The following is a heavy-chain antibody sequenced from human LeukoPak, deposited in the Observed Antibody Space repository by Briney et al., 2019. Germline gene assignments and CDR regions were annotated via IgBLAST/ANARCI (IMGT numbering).Heavy chain of an antibody. CDR2: VSGRDDST. CDR3: AKDYYGPSGGIDY. CDR1: GFTFSNYA. V-gene: IGHV3-23*01. D-gene: IGHD3-10*01. J-gene: IGHJ4*02. Sequence: GASLRLSCAASGFTFSNYAMSWVRQAPGKGLEWVSAVSGRDDSTYYADSVKGRFTISRDNSKNTLYLQMNSLRAEDTAVYYCAKDYYGPSGGIDYWGQGTLVTVSS.